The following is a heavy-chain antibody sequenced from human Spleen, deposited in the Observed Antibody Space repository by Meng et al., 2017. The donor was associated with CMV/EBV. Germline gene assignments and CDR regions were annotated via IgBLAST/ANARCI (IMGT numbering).Heavy chain of an antibody. CDR1: GYTFTEYY. J-gene: IGHJ4*02. V-gene: IGHV1-2*02. CDR2: INSNSGIT. D-gene: IGHD2-2*01. CDR3: ARTLYVVPADVDFDY. Sequence: SGYTFTEYYIHWVRQAPGLGLEWMGWINSNSGITKYAQKFQGRVTMTRDTSINTAYMDLSRLRTDDTAVFYCARTLYVVPADVDFDYWGQGTLVTVS.